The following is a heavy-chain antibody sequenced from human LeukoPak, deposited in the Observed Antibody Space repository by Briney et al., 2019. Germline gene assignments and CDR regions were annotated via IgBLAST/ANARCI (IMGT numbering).Heavy chain of an antibody. J-gene: IGHJ3*02. CDR3: ARGPAGAWAFEI. CDR2: IYYSGST. CDR1: GGSISTYY. Sequence: SETLSLTCSVSGGSISTYYWSWIRQPPGEGLEWIGYIYYSGSTNYNPFLKSRVSMSVDTSKNQFSLKLNSVTAADTAVYYCARGPAGAWAFEIWGQGTMVTVSS. V-gene: IGHV4-59*01.